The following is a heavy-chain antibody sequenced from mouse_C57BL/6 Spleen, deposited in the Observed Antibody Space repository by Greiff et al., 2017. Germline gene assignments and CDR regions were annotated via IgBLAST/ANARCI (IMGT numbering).Heavy chain of an antibody. J-gene: IGHJ4*01. V-gene: IGHV1-62-2*01. D-gene: IGHD1-1*01. CDR3: ARHGITTVEGKYAMDY. CDR2: FYPGSGSI. Sequence: QVQLQQSGAELVKPGASVKLSCKASGYTFTEYTIHWVKQRSGQGLEWIGWFYPGSGSIKYNEKFQDKATLTADNSSSTVYMELSRLTSEDTAVYFCARHGITTVEGKYAMDYWGQGTSVTVSS. CDR1: GYTFTEYT.